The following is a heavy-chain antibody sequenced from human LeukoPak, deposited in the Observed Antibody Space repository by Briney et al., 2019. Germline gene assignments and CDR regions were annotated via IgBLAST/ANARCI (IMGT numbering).Heavy chain of an antibody. D-gene: IGHD3-10*01. CDR1: GFTFSSNS. V-gene: IGHV3-23*01. Sequence: GGSLRLSCAASGFTFSSNSMTWVRQTPGKGLEWVPGISGSGDSTFYADSVKGRFTISRDNSRNTLYLQTSSLRPEDTAVYYCTKWSGFGDDWGQGTLVTVSS. CDR3: TKWSGFGDD. CDR2: ISGSGDST. J-gene: IGHJ4*02.